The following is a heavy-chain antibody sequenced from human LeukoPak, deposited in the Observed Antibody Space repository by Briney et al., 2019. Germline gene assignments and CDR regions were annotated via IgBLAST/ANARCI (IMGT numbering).Heavy chain of an antibody. CDR1: GFTFSSYR. V-gene: IGHV3-21*01. D-gene: IGHD7-27*01. Sequence: GGSLRLSCGASGFTFSSYRMNWVRQAPGKGLEWVSSISSSSSYIFYADSVKGRFTISRDNAKNSLYLQMNSLRAEDTAVYYCARDLAINRGPYYYYYYGKDVWGQGTTVTVSS. CDR2: ISSSSSYI. J-gene: IGHJ6*02. CDR3: ARDLAINRGPYYYYYYGKDV.